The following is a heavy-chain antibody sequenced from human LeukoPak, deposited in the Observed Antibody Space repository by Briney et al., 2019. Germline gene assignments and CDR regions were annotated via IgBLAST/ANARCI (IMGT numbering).Heavy chain of an antibody. CDR1: GGSISRYY. D-gene: IGHD4-17*01. Sequence: PSETLSLTCTVSGGSISRYYWSWIRQPPGKGLEWIGYIYYSGSTKYNPSLKSRVTISVDTSKNQFSLKLSSVTAADTAVYFCARDPHYGDILNDPFDIWGQGTMVTVSS. CDR3: ARDPHYGDILNDPFDI. V-gene: IGHV4-59*01. CDR2: IYYSGST. J-gene: IGHJ3*02.